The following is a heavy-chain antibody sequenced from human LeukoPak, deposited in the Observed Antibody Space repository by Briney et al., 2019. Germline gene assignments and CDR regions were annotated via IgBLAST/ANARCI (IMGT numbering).Heavy chain of an antibody. J-gene: IGHJ4*02. CDR1: GGSFSGYY. CDR3: ARHSLGESSIDY. D-gene: IGHD1-26*01. V-gene: IGHV4-34*01. CDR2: INHSGST. Sequence: PSETLSLTCAVYGGSFSGYYWSWIRQPPGKGLEWIGEINHSGSTNYNPSLKSRVTISVDTSKNQFSLKLSSVTAADTAVYYCARHSLGESSIDYWGQGTLVTVSS.